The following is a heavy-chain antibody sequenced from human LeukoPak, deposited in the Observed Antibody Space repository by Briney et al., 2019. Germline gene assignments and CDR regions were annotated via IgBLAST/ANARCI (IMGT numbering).Heavy chain of an antibody. CDR2: INHSGST. D-gene: IGHD6-13*01. CDR1: GGSFSGYY. CDR3: ARDPGQQLPRGWFDP. V-gene: IGHV4-34*01. Sequence: SETLSLTCAVYGGSFSGYYWSWIRQPPGKGLEWIGEINHSGSTNYNPSLKSRVTISVDTSKNQFSLKLSSVTAADTAVYCARDPGQQLPRGWFDPWGQGTLVTVSS. J-gene: IGHJ5*02.